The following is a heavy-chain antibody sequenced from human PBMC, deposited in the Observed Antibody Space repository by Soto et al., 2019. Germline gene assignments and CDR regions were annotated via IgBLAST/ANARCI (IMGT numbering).Heavy chain of an antibody. CDR2: IKRNIDGETT. D-gene: IGHD2-2*01. CDR3: AADRYCSSNTCPGAFDI. J-gene: IGHJ3*02. V-gene: IGHV3-15*01. CDR1: GFAFTHVW. Sequence: EVQLLESGGDLAEPGGSLRLSCAASGFAFTHVWMTWVRQAPGRGLEWVGRIKRNIDGETTNYAAPVKGRFTISRDDSKNTLYQKMNSLTTDYSAVYYCAADRYCSSNTCPGAFDIWGQGTTV.